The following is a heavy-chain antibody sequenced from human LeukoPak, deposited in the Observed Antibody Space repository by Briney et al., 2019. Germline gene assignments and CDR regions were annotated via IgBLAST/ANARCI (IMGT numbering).Heavy chain of an antibody. CDR1: GGTFSSYA. D-gene: IGHD3-10*01. V-gene: IGHV1-69*06. CDR2: IIPIFGTT. J-gene: IGHJ4*02. Sequence: ASVKVSCKASGGTFSSYAISWVRQAPGQGLEWMGGIIPIFGTTNYAQKFQGRVTITADKSTSTVYMELSSLRAEDTAVYYCATGSLGVVADIDYWGQGTLVTVSS. CDR3: ATGSLGVVADIDY.